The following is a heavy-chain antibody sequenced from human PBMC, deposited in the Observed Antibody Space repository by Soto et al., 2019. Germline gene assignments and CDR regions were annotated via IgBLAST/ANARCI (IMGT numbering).Heavy chain of an antibody. CDR2: INAGNGNT. J-gene: IGHJ5*02. Sequence: ASVKVSCKASGYTFTSYAMHWVRQAPGQRLEWMGWINAGNGNTKYSQKFQGRVTITRDTSASTAYMELSSLRSEDTAVYYCAGDRIAVSGFDPWGQGTLVTVSS. V-gene: IGHV1-3*01. CDR1: GYTFTSYA. CDR3: AGDRIAVSGFDP. D-gene: IGHD6-19*01.